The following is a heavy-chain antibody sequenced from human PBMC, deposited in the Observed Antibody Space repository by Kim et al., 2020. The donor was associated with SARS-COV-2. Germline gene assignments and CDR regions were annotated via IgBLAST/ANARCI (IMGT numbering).Heavy chain of an antibody. D-gene: IGHD3-10*01. CDR2: FNAGNGNT. CDR1: GYTFTSYA. V-gene: IGHV1-3*01. CDR3: ARDYYGSGSYYKDDYYYYGMYV. Sequence: ASVKVSCKASGYTFTSYAMHWVRQAPGQRLEWMGWFNAGNGNTKYSQKFQGRVTITRDTSASTAYMELSSLRSEDTAVYYCARDYYGSGSYYKDDYYYYGMYVWGQGTTVTGSS. J-gene: IGHJ6*01.